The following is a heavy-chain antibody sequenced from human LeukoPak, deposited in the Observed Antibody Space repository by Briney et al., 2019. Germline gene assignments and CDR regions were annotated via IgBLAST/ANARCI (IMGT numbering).Heavy chain of an antibody. CDR3: AKGGWISPFEY. CDR2: IRTDGTA. D-gene: IGHD6-19*01. J-gene: IGHJ4*02. Sequence: AGSLRLSCAASGFKSSIYVMSWVRQAPGKGLEWVSLIRTDGTAYYPDSVKGRFSVFRDNSRNTLYLQINSLRADDTATYYCAKGGWISPFEYWGQGSLVTVSS. CDR1: GFKSSIYV. V-gene: IGHV3-23*01.